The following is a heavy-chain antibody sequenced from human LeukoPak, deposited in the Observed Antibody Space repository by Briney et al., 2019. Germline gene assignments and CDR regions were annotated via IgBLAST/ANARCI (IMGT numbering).Heavy chain of an antibody. CDR3: AREIAWIAYYDNFDY. CDR1: GFTFSSYS. D-gene: IGHD3-22*01. J-gene: IGHJ4*02. Sequence: GGSLRLSCAASGFTFSSYSMNWVRQAPGKGLEWVSYISSSSSTIYYADSVKGRFTISRDNAKNSLYLQMNSLRAEDTAVYYCAREIAWIAYYDNFDYWGQGTLVTVSS. CDR2: ISSSSSTI. V-gene: IGHV3-48*01.